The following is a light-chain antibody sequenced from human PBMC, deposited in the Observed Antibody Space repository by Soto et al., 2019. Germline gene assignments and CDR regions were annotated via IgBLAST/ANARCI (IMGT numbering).Light chain of an antibody. J-gene: IGKJ4*01. CDR2: EIS. CDR3: LLT. CDR1: QSLVHIDGNTS. V-gene: IGKV2-24*01. Sequence: DLVMTQTPLSSPVTLGQPASISCRSSQSLVHIDGNTSLSWLQQRPGQPPRLLISEISNRFSGVPDRFSGSGAGTDFTLKISRLEAEDVWICFFLLTFGGGTEVAIK.